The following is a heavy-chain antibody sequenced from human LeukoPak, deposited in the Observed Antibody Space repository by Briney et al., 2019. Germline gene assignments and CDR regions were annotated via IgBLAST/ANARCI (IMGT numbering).Heavy chain of an antibody. Sequence: GGSLRLSCAASGFTVSSNYMSWVRQAPGKGLEWVSVIYSGGSTYYADSVKGRFAISRDNSKNTLYLQMNSLRAEDTAVYYCASGSSIAAHPGGIYWGQGTLVTVSS. V-gene: IGHV3-53*01. CDR1: GFTVSSNY. J-gene: IGHJ4*02. D-gene: IGHD6-6*01. CDR2: IYSGGST. CDR3: ASGSSIAAHPGGIY.